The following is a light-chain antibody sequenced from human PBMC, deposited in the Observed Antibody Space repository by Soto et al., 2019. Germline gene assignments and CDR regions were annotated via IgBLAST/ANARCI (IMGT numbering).Light chain of an antibody. V-gene: IGKV3-20*01. CDR1: QSVSSSY. Sequence: EIVLTQSPGTLSLSPGERATLSCRASQSVSSSYLAWYQQKPGQAPRLLIYGASSRATGIPDRFSGSGSGTDFTLTISRLEPEDFAVDYCHQYGSSPPGTFGQGTKVEIK. CDR3: HQYGSSPPGT. J-gene: IGKJ1*01. CDR2: GAS.